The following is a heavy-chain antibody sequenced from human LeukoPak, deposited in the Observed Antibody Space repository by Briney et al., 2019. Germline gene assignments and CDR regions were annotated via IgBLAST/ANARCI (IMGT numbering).Heavy chain of an antibody. D-gene: IGHD5-18*01. J-gene: IGHJ3*02. Sequence: GGSLRLSCAASGFTFSTYTMNWVRQAPGKGLEWVSSISGSSSYIYYRDSVKGRFTISRDNAKNSLYLQMNSLRAEDTAVYYCAKGVDTATLHGAFDIWGQGTKVTVSS. CDR1: GFTFSTYT. CDR2: ISGSSSYI. CDR3: AKGVDTATLHGAFDI. V-gene: IGHV3-21*01.